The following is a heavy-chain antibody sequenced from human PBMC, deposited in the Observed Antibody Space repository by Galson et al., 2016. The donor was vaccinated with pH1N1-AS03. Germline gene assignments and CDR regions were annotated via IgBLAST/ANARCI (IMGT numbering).Heavy chain of an antibody. CDR2: IKSKTDGGTT. CDR3: RVVAENDAFDM. D-gene: IGHD3-22*01. CDR1: GFNFDKYT. V-gene: IGHV3-15*01. J-gene: IGHJ3*02. Sequence: SLRLSCAASGFNFDKYTMTWVRQAPGKGLEWVGRIKSKTDGGTTDYAAPVKGRFTISRDDSKNTLYLQMNTPKSEDTAVYYCRVVAENDAFDMWGQGTMVTVSS.